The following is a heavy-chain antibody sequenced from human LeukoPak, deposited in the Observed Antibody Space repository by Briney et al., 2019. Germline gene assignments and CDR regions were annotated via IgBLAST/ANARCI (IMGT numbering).Heavy chain of an antibody. J-gene: IGHJ4*01. D-gene: IGHD2-8*01. CDR2: IYPGDSDT. CDR3: ARSSAPFYSSHGVCSSFDY. V-gene: IGHV5-51*01. CDR1: GYPFTNYW. Sequence: GESLKISCNGSGYPFTNYWIGWVRQMPGKGLEFMGIIYPGDSDTRYSPSFQGQVTISVDKSINTAYLQWSSLKASDSAMYYCARSSAPFYSSHGVCSSFDYWGQGTLVTVSS.